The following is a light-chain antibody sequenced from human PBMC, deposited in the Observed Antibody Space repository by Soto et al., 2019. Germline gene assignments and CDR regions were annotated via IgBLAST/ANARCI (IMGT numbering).Light chain of an antibody. Sequence: VLTQSPGALSLSPGERATLSCRASQSVSSNLARYQQKPGQAPRLLIFGASTRATGIPARFSGSGSGTDFTLTISCPEPEDFAVYYCQQRSNWPLTFGGGTKVDIK. CDR1: QSVSSN. V-gene: IGKV3-11*01. J-gene: IGKJ4*01. CDR2: GAS. CDR3: QQRSNWPLT.